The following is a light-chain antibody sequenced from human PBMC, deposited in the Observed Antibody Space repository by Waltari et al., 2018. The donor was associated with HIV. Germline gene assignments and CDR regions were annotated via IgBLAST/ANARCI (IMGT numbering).Light chain of an antibody. CDR1: QDIGRY. J-gene: IGKJ1*01. Sequence: DIQMTQSPSSLSAFVGDRVTITCRASQDIGRYLNWYQQKPGKAPKLLIYGASTSESGVPSRFSGSGSATEFTLTISSLQPEDFATYSCQQSYTTPRTFGQGTKVDIK. CDR2: GAS. V-gene: IGKV1-39*01. CDR3: QQSYTTPRT.